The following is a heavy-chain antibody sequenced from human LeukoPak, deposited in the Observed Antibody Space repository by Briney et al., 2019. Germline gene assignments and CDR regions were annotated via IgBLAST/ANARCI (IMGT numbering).Heavy chain of an antibody. CDR2: INPNSGGT. Sequence: ASVKVSCTASGYTFTGYYMHWVRQAPGQGLEWMGRINPNSGGTNYAQKFQGRVTMTRDTSISTAYMELSRLRSDDTAVYYCTSLCSGGSCFDYWGQGTLVTVSS. CDR3: TSLCSGGSCFDY. V-gene: IGHV1-2*06. D-gene: IGHD2-15*01. J-gene: IGHJ4*02. CDR1: GYTFTGYY.